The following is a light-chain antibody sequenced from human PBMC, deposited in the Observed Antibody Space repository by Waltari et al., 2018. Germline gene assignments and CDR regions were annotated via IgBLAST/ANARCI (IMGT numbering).Light chain of an antibody. CDR2: AAS. Sequence: DIYVTQSTFTVCDSVGDSDPIICWARQRHRSYFYWYQQNPGKAPKLLIYAASSLQSGVPSRFSGSGSGKDFTLTISSLQPEDFATYYCQQSYSTPLTFGGGTKVEIK. J-gene: IGKJ4*02. CDR1: QRHRSY. V-gene: IGKV1-39*01. CDR3: QQSYSTPLT.